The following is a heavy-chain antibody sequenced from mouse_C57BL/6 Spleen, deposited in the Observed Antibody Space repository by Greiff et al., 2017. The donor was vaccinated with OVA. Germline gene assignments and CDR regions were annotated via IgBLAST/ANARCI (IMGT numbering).Heavy chain of an antibody. CDR1: GYTFTDYN. CDR3: ARWDYGSSYIGYFDY. CDR2: INPNNGGT. J-gene: IGHJ2*01. V-gene: IGHV1-22*01. D-gene: IGHD1-1*01. Sequence: SGPELVKPGASVKMSCKASGYTFTDYNMHWVKQSHGKSLEWIGYINPNNGGTSYNQKFKGKATLTVNKSSSTAYMELRSLTSEDAAVYYCARWDYGSSYIGYFDYWGQGTTLTVSS.